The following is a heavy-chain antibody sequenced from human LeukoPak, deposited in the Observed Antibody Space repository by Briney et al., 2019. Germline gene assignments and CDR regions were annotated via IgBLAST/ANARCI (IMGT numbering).Heavy chain of an antibody. J-gene: IGHJ4*02. CDR2: ISSSSSYI. CDR1: GFTFSSYG. V-gene: IGHV3-21*01. Sequence: GGSLRLSCAASGFTFSSYGMHWVRQAPGKGLEWVSSISSSSSYIYYADSVKGRFTISRDNAKNSLYLQMNSLRAEDTAVYYCARGSYGSGSYSSYLRYWGQGTLVTVSS. CDR3: ARGSYGSGSYSSYLRY. D-gene: IGHD3-10*01.